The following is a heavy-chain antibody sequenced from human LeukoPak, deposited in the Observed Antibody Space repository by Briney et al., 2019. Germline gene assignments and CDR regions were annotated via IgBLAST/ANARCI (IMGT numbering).Heavy chain of an antibody. CDR1: GFTFSSYW. V-gene: IGHV3-7*01. CDR2: IKQDGSEK. Sequence: GGSLRLSCAGSGFTFSSYWMSWVRQAPGKGLEWVANIKQDGSEKYYVDSVKGRFTISRDNAKNSLYLQMNSLRAEDTAVYYCARARVTMVRGVIITTRFDYWGQGTLVTVSS. CDR3: ARARVTMVRGVIITTRFDY. J-gene: IGHJ4*02. D-gene: IGHD3-10*01.